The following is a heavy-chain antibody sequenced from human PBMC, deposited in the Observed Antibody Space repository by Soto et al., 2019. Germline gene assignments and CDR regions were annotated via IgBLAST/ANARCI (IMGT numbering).Heavy chain of an antibody. D-gene: IGHD1-26*01. CDR1: GGSVSSYY. V-gene: IGHV4-59*02. J-gene: IGHJ5*02. CDR2: MYYGGRT. Sequence: PSETLSLTCTVSGGSVSSYYWSWIRQPRGKGLEWIGYMYYGGRTNYNPSLKSRVTISVDTSKMQVSLKLSSVTAADTAVYFCARGTPSPLIVRGSRGPWFDPWGQGTLVTVSS. CDR3: ARGTPSPLIVRGSRGPWFDP.